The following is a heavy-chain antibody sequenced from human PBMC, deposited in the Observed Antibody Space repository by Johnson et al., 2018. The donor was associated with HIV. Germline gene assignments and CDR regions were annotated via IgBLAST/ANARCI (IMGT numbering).Heavy chain of an antibody. D-gene: IGHD2-2*01. CDR3: AKNIGYCTVTSCYPRNNDAFDI. Sequence: QMQLVESGGGVVQPGGSLRLSCAASGFIFGSYGMHWVRQAPGKGLEWVATIWYDGNNKHYADSANGRFTISRDNSKDTMYLQMSSLRAEDTGVYYCAKNIGYCTVTSCYPRNNDAFDIWGQGTVVTVSS. CDR2: IWYDGNNK. CDR1: GFIFGSYG. J-gene: IGHJ3*02. V-gene: IGHV3-30*02.